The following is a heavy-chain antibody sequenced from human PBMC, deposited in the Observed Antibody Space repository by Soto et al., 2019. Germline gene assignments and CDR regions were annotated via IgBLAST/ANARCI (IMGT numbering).Heavy chain of an antibody. V-gene: IGHV1-18*01. CDR3: AMVDVYVTPSPQDV. D-gene: IGHD3-16*01. Sequence: QVQLVQSGAEVKNPGASVKVSCKASGYRFTSYGIGWVRQAPGQGLGGMGWFKAYNGNTNYAQNLQGRVTLTTDTSTSTAYMELRSLRSNDTAVYYCAMVDVYVTPSPQDVWGQGTTVTVSS. J-gene: IGHJ6*02. CDR2: FKAYNGNT. CDR1: GYRFTSYG.